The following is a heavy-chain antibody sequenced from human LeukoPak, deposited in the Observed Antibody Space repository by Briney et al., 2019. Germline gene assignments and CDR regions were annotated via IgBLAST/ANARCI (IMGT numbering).Heavy chain of an antibody. CDR1: GGSISTYY. J-gene: IGHJ6*02. CDR3: AKGVYTTVRYYYYYGMDV. CDR2: VYYSGST. D-gene: IGHD4-17*01. Sequence: PSETLSLTCTVSGGSISTYYRSWIRQPPGKGLEWIGYVYYSGSTNYNPSLMSRVTISVDTSENQFSLKLNSVTAADTAVYYCAKGVYTTVRYYYYYGMDVWGQGTTVTVSS. V-gene: IGHV4-59*01.